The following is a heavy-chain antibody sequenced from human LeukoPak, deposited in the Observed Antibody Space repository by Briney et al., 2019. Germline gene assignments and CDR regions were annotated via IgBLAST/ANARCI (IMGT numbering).Heavy chain of an antibody. J-gene: IGHJ5*02. CDR2: ISSSSYI. CDR1: GFTFSSYS. V-gene: IGHV3-21*01. Sequence: GGSLRLSCAASGFTFSSYSMNWVRQAPGKGLEWVSSISSSSYIYYADSVKGRFTISRDNAKNSLYLQMNSLRAEDTAVYYCARAALYCSGGSCYSAGFDPWGQGTLVTVSS. D-gene: IGHD2-15*01. CDR3: ARAALYCSGGSCYSAGFDP.